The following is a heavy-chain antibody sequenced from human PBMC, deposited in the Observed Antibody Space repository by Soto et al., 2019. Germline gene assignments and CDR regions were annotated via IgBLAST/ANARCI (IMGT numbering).Heavy chain of an antibody. CDR3: ARAGRVAYCGGDCYYYFDY. V-gene: IGHV3-33*01. Sequence: QVQLVESGGGVVQPGRSLRLSCAASGFTFSSYGMHWVRQAPGKGLEWVAVIWYDGSNKYYADSVKGRFTISRDNSKNTLYLQMNSLRPEDTAVYYCARAGRVAYCGGDCYYYFDYWGQGTLVTVSS. J-gene: IGHJ4*02. CDR2: IWYDGSNK. D-gene: IGHD2-21*02. CDR1: GFTFSSYG.